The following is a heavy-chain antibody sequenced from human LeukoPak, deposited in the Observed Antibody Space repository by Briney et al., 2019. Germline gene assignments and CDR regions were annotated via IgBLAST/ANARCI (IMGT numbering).Heavy chain of an antibody. CDR1: GFTFSSYV. CDR3: AKDREGGSFFDY. D-gene: IGHD1-26*01. CDR2: ISGSGGST. J-gene: IGHJ4*02. V-gene: IGHV3-23*01. Sequence: PGGSLRLSCAASGFTFSSYVMSWVRQAPGKGLEWVSAISGSGGSTYYADSVKGRFTISRDNSKNTLYLQMNSLRAEDTAVYYCAKDREGGSFFDYWGQGTLVTVSS.